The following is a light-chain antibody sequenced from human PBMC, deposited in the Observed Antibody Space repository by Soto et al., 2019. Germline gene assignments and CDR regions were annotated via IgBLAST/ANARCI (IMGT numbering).Light chain of an antibody. CDR1: TSNIGAGYE. CDR3: QSYDNSLSGSGV. J-gene: IGLJ3*02. CDR2: GHN. Sequence: QPVLTQPPSVSGAPGQRVTISCTGSTSNIGAGYEVHWYQQLPGTAPKLLVSGHNIRPSGVPDRFSGFKSGASASLVITGLQAEDEADYYCQSYDNSLSGSGVFGGGTKLTV. V-gene: IGLV1-40*01.